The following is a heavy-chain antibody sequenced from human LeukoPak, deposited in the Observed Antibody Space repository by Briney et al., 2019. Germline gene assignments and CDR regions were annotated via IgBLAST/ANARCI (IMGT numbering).Heavy chain of an antibody. CDR3: AKDVKDNDFWSGYYTPDDALDI. D-gene: IGHD3-3*01. CDR1: GFTFSSYE. CDR2: ISSSGSTI. J-gene: IGHJ3*02. V-gene: IGHV3-48*03. Sequence: PGGSLRLSCAASGFTFSSYEMNWVRQAPGKGLEWVSYISSSGSTIYYADSVKGRFTISRDNAKNSLYLQMNSLRAEDTAVYYCAKDVKDNDFWSGYYTPDDALDIWGQGTMVTVSS.